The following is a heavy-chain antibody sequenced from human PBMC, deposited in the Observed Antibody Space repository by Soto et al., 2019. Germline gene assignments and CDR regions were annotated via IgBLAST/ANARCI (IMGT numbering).Heavy chain of an antibody. Sequence: ASVKVSCKASGYTFTSYDINWVRQATGQGLEWMGWMNPNSGNTGYAQKFQGRVTMTRNTSIGTAYMELSSLRSEDTAVYYCALTPAYYDSSGYTYYFDYWGQGTLVTVSS. V-gene: IGHV1-8*01. D-gene: IGHD3-22*01. CDR1: GYTFTSYD. CDR2: MNPNSGNT. CDR3: ALTPAYYDSSGYTYYFDY. J-gene: IGHJ4*02.